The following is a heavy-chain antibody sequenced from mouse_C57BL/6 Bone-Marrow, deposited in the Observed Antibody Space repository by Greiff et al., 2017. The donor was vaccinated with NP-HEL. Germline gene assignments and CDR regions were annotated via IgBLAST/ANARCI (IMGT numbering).Heavy chain of an antibody. CDR3: ARRGYDYDEDGPYWYFDV. CDR2: IYPGNGDT. V-gene: IGHV1-12*01. D-gene: IGHD2-4*01. Sequence: LQQSGAELVRPGASVKMSCKASGYTFTSYNMHWVKQTPRQGLEWIGAIYPGNGDTSYNQKFKGKATLTVDKSSSTAYMQLSSLTSEDSAVYFCARRGYDYDEDGPYWYFDVWGTGTTVTVSS. CDR1: GYTFTSYN. J-gene: IGHJ1*03.